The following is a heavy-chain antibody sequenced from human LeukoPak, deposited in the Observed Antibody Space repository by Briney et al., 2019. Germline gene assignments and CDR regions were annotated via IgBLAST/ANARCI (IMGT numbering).Heavy chain of an antibody. CDR1: GGSISNSY. V-gene: IGHV4-59*08. Sequence: SETLSLTCTVSGGSISNSYWSWIRQPPGKGLEWIGYVYYSGSTNYNPSLKSRVTISVDTSRDQISLKLTSVTAADTAVYYCARRSRGCDTYLGLWFDPWGQGTLVTVSS. J-gene: IGHJ5*02. CDR3: ARRSRGCDTYLGLWFDP. D-gene: IGHD2-2*02. CDR2: VYYSGST.